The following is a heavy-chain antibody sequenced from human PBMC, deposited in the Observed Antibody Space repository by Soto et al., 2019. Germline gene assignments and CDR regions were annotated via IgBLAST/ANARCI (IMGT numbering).Heavy chain of an antibody. D-gene: IGHD1-1*01. CDR1: GATFSNYA. V-gene: IGHV1-69*01. Sequence: QVQLVQSGAEVKKPGSSVKVSCKSSGATFSNYAVTWVRQAPGQGLEWVGGIIPVFATATYAQTFQGRVTITADESTHTASLELSSLTSEDTPVYYCARREYQGTTSDYWGQGTLVTVS. CDR3: ARREYQGTTSDY. CDR2: IIPVFATA. J-gene: IGHJ4*02.